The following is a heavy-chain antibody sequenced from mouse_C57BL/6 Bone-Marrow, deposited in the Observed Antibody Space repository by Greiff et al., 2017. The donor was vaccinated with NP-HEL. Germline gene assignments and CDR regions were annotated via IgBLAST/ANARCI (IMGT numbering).Heavy chain of an antibody. CDR2: IRLKSDNYAT. J-gene: IGHJ3*01. D-gene: IGHD2-12*01. V-gene: IGHV6-3*01. CDR1: GFTFSNYW. Sequence: EVKLVESGGGLVQPGGSMKLSCVASGFTFSNYWMNWVRQSPEKGLEWVAQIRLKSDNYATHYAESVKGRFTISRDDSKSSVYLQMNNLRAEDTGIYYCTGFPLRRGAWFAYWGQGTLVTVSA. CDR3: TGFPLRRGAWFAY.